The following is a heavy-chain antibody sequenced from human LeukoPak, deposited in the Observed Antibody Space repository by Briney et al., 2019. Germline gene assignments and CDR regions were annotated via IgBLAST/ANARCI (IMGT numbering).Heavy chain of an antibody. D-gene: IGHD5-12*01. CDR2: INSDGSST. Sequence: RGSLRLSCAASGVTFSSYWMHWVRHAPETGLVWVSRINSDGSSTSYTDSVKGRFTISRDNAKNTLHLQMNSLRAEDTAVYYCARWATITSFDYWAQGTLVSVSS. V-gene: IGHV3-74*01. CDR1: GVTFSSYW. J-gene: IGHJ4*02. CDR3: ARWATITSFDY.